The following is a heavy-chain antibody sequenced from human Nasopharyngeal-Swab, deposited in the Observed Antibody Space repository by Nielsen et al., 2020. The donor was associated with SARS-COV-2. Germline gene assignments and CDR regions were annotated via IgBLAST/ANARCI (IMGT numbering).Heavy chain of an antibody. J-gene: IGHJ4*02. Sequence: WIRQPPGKGLEWVSGISSTGDYIHYAASVEGRFTISRDNAKTSLYLQMNSLRAEDSAVYYCVRDTSAMFAYWGQGTLVTVSS. V-gene: IGHV3-21*01. CDR3: VRDTSAMFAY. CDR2: ISSTGDYI.